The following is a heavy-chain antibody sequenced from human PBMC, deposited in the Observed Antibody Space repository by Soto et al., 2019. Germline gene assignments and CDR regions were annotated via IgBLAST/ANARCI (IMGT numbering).Heavy chain of an antibody. CDR1: GGTFSSYA. CDR3: AREPKYYGDLHNWFDP. J-gene: IGHJ5*02. V-gene: IGHV1-69*01. CDR2: IIPIFGTA. D-gene: IGHD4-17*01. Sequence: QVPLVQSGAEVKKPGSSVKVSCKASGGTFSSYAISWVRQAPGQGLEWMGGIIPIFGTANYAQKFQGRVTITADESTSTAYMELSSLRSEDTAVYYCAREPKYYGDLHNWFDPWGQGTLVTVSS.